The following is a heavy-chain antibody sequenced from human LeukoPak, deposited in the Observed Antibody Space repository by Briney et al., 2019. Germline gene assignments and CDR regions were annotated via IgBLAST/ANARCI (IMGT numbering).Heavy chain of an antibody. CDR1: GGSISSYY. J-gene: IGHJ4*02. Sequence: SETLSLTCTVSGGSISSYYWSWIRQPAGKGLEWIGRIYTSGSTNYNPSLKSRVTMSVDTSKNQFSLKLRSVSVADTAVYYCARLAPGNYDILTGDPKVVFYYWGQGALVTGSS. CDR3: ARLAPGNYDILTGDPKVVFYY. V-gene: IGHV4-4*07. CDR2: IYTSGST. D-gene: IGHD3-9*01.